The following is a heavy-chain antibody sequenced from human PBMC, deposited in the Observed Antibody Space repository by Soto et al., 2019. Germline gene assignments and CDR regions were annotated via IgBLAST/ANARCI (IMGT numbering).Heavy chain of an antibody. CDR3: AKSRYADSSGDYYDF. V-gene: IGHV3-23*01. CDR2: IGGRGTSS. CDR1: GFTFSNYA. J-gene: IGHJ4*02. D-gene: IGHD3-22*01. Sequence: PGGSLRLSCAASGFTFSNYAMSWVRQAPGKGLEWVSGIGGRGTSSYYAASVKGRFAISRDNSYNTLFLQLHSLRAEDTAVYYCAKSRYADSSGDYYDFWGQGTRVTVSS.